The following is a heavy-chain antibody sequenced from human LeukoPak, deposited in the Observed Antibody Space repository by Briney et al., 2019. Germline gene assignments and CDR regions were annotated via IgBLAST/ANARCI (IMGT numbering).Heavy chain of an antibody. CDR2: IIPIFGTA. J-gene: IGHJ4*02. CDR1: GGTFSSYA. Sequence: GASVKVSCKASGGTFSSYAISWVRQAPGQGLEWMGGIIPIFGTANYAQKFQGRVTITADESTSTAYMELSSLRSGDTAVYYCARGYYDSSGYPTAYYFDYWGQGTLVTVSS. D-gene: IGHD3-22*01. V-gene: IGHV1-69*13. CDR3: ARGYYDSSGYPTAYYFDY.